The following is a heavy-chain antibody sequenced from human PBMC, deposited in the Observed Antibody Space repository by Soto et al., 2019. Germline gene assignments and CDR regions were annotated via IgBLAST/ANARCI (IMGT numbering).Heavy chain of an antibody. D-gene: IGHD3-9*01. CDR1: GFTFSSYG. Sequence: QVQLVESGGGVVQPGRSLRLSCAASGFTFSSYGMHWVRQAPGKGLEWVAVISYDGSNKYYADSVKGRFTISRDNSKNTLYLQMNSLRAEDTAVYYCAKATQYYDILTGLDYWGQGTLVTVS. V-gene: IGHV3-30*18. J-gene: IGHJ4*02. CDR3: AKATQYYDILTGLDY. CDR2: ISYDGSNK.